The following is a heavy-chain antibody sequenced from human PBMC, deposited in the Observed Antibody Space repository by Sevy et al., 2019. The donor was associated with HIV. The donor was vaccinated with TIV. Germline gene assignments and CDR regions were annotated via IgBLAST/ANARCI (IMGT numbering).Heavy chain of an antibody. V-gene: IGHV3-21*01. Sequence: GGSLRLSCAASGFCLNTYTFYWVRQAPGEGLEWISSISSSGVYEYYADSVRGRFTISRDNAKNSLSLQMNGLRVEDTGVYYCARVPDSGGRGRADYWGQGSRVTVSS. CDR3: ARVPDSGGRGRADY. J-gene: IGHJ4*02. CDR1: GFCLNTYT. CDR2: ISSSGVYE. D-gene: IGHD1-26*01.